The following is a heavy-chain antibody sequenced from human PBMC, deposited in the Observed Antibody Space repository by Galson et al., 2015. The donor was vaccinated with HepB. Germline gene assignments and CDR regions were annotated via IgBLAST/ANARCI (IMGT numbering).Heavy chain of an antibody. CDR1: GDSVSSNSAA. J-gene: IGHJ2*01. D-gene: IGHD4-23*01. Sequence: CAISGDSVSSNSAAWNWIRQSPSRGLEWLGRTYYRSKWYNDYAVSVKSRITINPDTSKNRFSLKLSSVTAADTAVYYCARDRGAVVISPEGYFDLWGRGTLVTVSS. CDR2: TYYRSKWYN. CDR3: ARDRGAVVISPEGYFDL. V-gene: IGHV6-1*01.